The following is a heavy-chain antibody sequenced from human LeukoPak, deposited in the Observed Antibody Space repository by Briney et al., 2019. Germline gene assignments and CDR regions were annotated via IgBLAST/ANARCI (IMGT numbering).Heavy chain of an antibody. CDR2: ISYDGSNK. CDR1: GFTFSNYG. Sequence: PGGSLRLSCAASGFTFSNYGMHWVRQAPGKGLEWVTIISYDGSNKYYADSVKGRFTISRDNSKNTLYLQMNSLRGEDTAVYYCAKDRTVGASYWYFDLWGRGTLVTVSS. CDR3: AKDRTVGASYWYFDL. J-gene: IGHJ2*01. D-gene: IGHD1-26*01. V-gene: IGHV3-30*04.